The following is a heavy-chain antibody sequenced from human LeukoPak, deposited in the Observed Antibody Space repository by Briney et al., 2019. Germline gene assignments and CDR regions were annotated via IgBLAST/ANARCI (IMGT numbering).Heavy chain of an antibody. CDR2: ISSSSSYI. J-gene: IGHJ4*02. D-gene: IGHD3-22*01. CDR1: GVTFSSYV. Sequence: PGGSLRLSCEASGVTFSSYVMSWVRQAPGKGLEWVSSISSSSSYIYYADSVKGRFTISRDNAKNSLYLQMNSLRAEDTAVYYCASHQTLYDSSGYYRDYWGQGTLVTVSS. CDR3: ASHQTLYDSSGYYRDY. V-gene: IGHV3-21*01.